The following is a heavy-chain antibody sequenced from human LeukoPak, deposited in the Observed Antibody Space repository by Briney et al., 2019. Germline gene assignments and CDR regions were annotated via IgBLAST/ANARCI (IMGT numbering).Heavy chain of an antibody. CDR1: GFTFTSYW. CDR3: ARDRNTDFWSGYYTNYFDY. V-gene: IGHV3-7*01. J-gene: IGHJ4*02. D-gene: IGHD3-3*01. Sequence: GGSLRLSCAADGFTFTSYWTSSVSQPPGKGLEWVANIKQDGNEKYYVESGKGRFTIYRDNAKNSVYLQMNSLRAEDTVVYYCARDRNTDFWSGYYTNYFDYWGQGTLVTVSS. CDR2: IKQDGNEK.